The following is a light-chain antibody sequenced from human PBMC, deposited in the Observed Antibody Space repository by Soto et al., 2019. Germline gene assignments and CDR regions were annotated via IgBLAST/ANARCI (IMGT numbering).Light chain of an antibody. J-gene: IGKJ1*01. CDR1: ENINTW. V-gene: IGKV1-5*01. CDR3: QQYKDSVWT. CDR2: DAS. Sequence: DIQMSQSPSTLSASLGDRVTITCRASENINTWLAWYQQQPGKAPKLLIYDASSLERGVPSRFSGSGSGTEFTLTISGLQPDHFATYYCQQYKDSVWTFGQGTKVDI.